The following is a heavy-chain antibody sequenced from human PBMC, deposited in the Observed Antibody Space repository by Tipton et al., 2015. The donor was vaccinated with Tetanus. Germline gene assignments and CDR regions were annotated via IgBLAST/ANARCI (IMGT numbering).Heavy chain of an antibody. D-gene: IGHD2-15*01. V-gene: IGHV5-51*01. CDR2: IYPTDSDT. Sequence: VQLVQSGAEVKKPGESLKISCQGSGYSFNSYWIGWVRQKPGKGLEWMGIIYPTDSDTRYSPSFQGQVTISTDKSIRTAYLQWNSLKASDTAMYYCARSAHPRGYADGSRLRDPFDIWGQGTMVTVSS. CDR3: ARSAHPRGYADGSRLRDPFDI. J-gene: IGHJ3*02. CDR1: GYSFNSYW.